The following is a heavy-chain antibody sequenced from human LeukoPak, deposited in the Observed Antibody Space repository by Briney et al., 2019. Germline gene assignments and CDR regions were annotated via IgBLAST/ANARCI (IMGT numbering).Heavy chain of an antibody. V-gene: IGHV4-39*01. CDR3: ARRQDIVGDKENWFDP. Sequence: SETLSLTCTVSGGSISSTTYYWGWIRRPPGKGLEWIGSIYYSGSTYYNPSLKSRVTVSVDTSKNQFSLILSSVTAADTAVYYCARRQDIVGDKENWFDPWGQGTLVTVSS. CDR2: IYYSGST. D-gene: IGHD2-15*01. J-gene: IGHJ5*02. CDR1: GGSISSTTYY.